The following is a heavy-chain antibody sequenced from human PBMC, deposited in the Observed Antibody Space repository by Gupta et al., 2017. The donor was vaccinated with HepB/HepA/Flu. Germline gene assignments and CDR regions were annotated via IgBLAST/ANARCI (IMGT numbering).Heavy chain of an antibody. CDR1: GFTLTSYS. CDR2: ISGSGSTI. J-gene: IGHJ3*02. Sequence: EVQVVESGGGFVQRGGSLRLSCAASGFTLTSYSINWVRQAPGKGLEWVSFISGSGSTIHYADAVKGRFTISRDSANNSLYLQMNNLRDEDTAVYYCASNGTTVTAARFPAFDIWGQGTRVTVSS. V-gene: IGHV3-48*02. D-gene: IGHD4-17*01. CDR3: ASNGTTVTAARFPAFDI.